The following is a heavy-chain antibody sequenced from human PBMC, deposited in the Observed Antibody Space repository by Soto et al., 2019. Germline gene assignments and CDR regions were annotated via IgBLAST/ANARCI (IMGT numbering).Heavy chain of an antibody. CDR2: IYHSGST. J-gene: IGHJ5*02. CDR1: GGSISSYY. Sequence: SETLSLTCTVSGGSISSYYWSWIRQPPGKGLEWIGYIYHSGSTYYNPSLKSRVTISVDTSKNQFSLKLSSVTAADTAVYYCARHPLDWFQKWFDPWGQGTLVTVSS. CDR3: ARHPLDWFQKWFDP. D-gene: IGHD3-9*01. V-gene: IGHV4-59*04.